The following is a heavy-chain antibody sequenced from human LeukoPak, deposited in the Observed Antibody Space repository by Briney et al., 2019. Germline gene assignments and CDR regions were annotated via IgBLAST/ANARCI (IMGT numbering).Heavy chain of an antibody. CDR3: ARGSSSWDDAFDI. D-gene: IGHD6-6*01. Sequence: EPGGSLRLSCAASGFTFSDYYMSWIRQAPGKGLEWVSYISSSGSTIYYADSVKGRFTISRDNAKNSLYLQMNSLRAEDTAVYYCARGSSSWDDAFDIWGQGTMVTVSS. CDR1: GFTFSDYY. J-gene: IGHJ3*02. V-gene: IGHV3-11*04. CDR2: ISSSGSTI.